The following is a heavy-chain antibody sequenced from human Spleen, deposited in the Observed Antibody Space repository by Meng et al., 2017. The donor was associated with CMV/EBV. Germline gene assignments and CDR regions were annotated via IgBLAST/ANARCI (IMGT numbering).Heavy chain of an antibody. CDR2: IYTSGST. Sequence: QVQLQESGPGRVKPSETLSLPCTVSGGSISSYFWSWIRQPAGKGLEWIRRIYTSGSTNYNPSLKSRVTMSVDTSKNQFSLKLSSVTAADTAVYDCAREGIAAHHFEYWGQGTLVTVSS. J-gene: IGHJ4*02. V-gene: IGHV4-4*07. D-gene: IGHD6-13*01. CDR1: GGSISSYF. CDR3: AREGIAAHHFEY.